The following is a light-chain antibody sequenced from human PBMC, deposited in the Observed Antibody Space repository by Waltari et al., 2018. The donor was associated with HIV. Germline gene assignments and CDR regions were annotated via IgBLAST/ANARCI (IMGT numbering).Light chain of an antibody. CDR2: SNN. Sequence: QSVLTQPPSASGTPGRRVTISCSGNNSNVGSNPVNWYRQVPGTAPKLLMFSNNQRPAGVPDRVSGSKSGTSASLAIRGLKSEDEAYYYCAARDDSLNAWVFGGGTKVTVL. CDR1: NSNVGSNP. J-gene: IGLJ3*02. CDR3: AARDDSLNAWV. V-gene: IGLV1-44*01.